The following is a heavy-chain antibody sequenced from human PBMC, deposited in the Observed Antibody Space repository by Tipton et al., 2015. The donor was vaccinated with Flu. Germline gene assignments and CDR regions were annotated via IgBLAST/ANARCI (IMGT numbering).Heavy chain of an antibody. CDR3: AQDLDY. Sequence: QLVQSGGGLIRPGESLRLSCAVSGFSSCIFAMHWVRQAPGKGLEWVAFIHCDGSDKNYAESVKGRFTVSRDKSKNTLYLQMNSLRTDDTAVYYCAQDLDYWGQGTLVTVSS. CDR1: GFSSCIFA. V-gene: IGHV3-30*02. CDR2: IHCDGSDK. J-gene: IGHJ4*02.